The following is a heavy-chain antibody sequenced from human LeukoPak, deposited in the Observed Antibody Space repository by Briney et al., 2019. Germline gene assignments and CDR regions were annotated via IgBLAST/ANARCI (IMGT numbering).Heavy chain of an antibody. J-gene: IGHJ4*02. Sequence: GGSLRLSCAAPGFTFHNYAIHWVRQAPGKGLEWVSLTSGDGITTYFADSVKGRFTISRDNSKSSLFLQMNSLRTEDTALYYCARDHVYGGADYWGQGTLVTVSS. V-gene: IGHV3-43*02. D-gene: IGHD5/OR15-5a*01. CDR1: GFTFHNYA. CDR3: ARDHVYGGADY. CDR2: TSGDGITT.